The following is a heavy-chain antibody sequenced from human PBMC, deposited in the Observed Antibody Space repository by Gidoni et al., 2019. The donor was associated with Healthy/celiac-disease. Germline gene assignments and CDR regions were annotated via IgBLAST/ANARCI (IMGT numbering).Heavy chain of an antibody. CDR2: ISGSGGST. CDR1: GFTFSSYA. D-gene: IGHD6-13*01. Sequence: EVQLLESGGGLVQPGGSLRLSCAASGFTFSSYAMSWVRPAPGKGREWVSAISGSGGSTYYADSVKGRFTISRDNSKNTLYLQMNSLRAEDTAVYYCAKDQRQQLVPNWFDPWGQGTLVTVSS. J-gene: IGHJ5*02. V-gene: IGHV3-23*01. CDR3: AKDQRQQLVPNWFDP.